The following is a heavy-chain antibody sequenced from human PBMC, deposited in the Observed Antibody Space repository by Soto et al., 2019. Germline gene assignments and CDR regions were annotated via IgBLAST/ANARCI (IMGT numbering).Heavy chain of an antibody. CDR2: ITAYNGNT. D-gene: IGHD3-9*01. CDR1: GYGFMPYA. V-gene: IGHV1-18*01. Sequence: SAKVSCKASGYGFMPYARTWLRQAHGQGLEWMGWITAYNGNTNYAQKLQGRVTMTTETSTSTAYMELRSLRSDDTAVHYCARGRGDFVSLLSSSHFDYWRQGTLDTVSS. CDR3: ARGRGDFVSLLSSSHFDY. J-gene: IGHJ4*02.